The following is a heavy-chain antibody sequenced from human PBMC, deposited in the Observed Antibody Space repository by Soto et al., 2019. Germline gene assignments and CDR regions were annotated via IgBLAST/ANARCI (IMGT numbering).Heavy chain of an antibody. CDR2: LKQDGSEK. J-gene: IGHJ4*02. V-gene: IGHV3-7*05. CDR1: WVNFCTSW. CDR3: ARNQH. Sequence: SGGAHRLSFAAAWVNFCTSWMSWVRQAPGKGLEWVANLKQDGSEKYYVDSVRGRFTISRDNAKNSLYLQMNSLRAEDTAVYYCARNQHWGQGTLVTVSS.